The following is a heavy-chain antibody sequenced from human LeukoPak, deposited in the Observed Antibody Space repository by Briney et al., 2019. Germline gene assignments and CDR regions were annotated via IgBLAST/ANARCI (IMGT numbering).Heavy chain of an antibody. CDR2: ISSSSSTI. CDR3: ARVGAVAGLYYFDY. J-gene: IGHJ4*02. CDR1: GFTFSSYS. V-gene: IGHV3-48*04. Sequence: GGSLRLSCAASGFTFSSYSMNWVRQAPGKGLEWVSYISSSSSTIYYADSVKGRFTISRDNAKNSLYLQMNSLRAEDTAVYYCARVGAVAGLYYFDYWGQGTLVTVSS. D-gene: IGHD6-19*01.